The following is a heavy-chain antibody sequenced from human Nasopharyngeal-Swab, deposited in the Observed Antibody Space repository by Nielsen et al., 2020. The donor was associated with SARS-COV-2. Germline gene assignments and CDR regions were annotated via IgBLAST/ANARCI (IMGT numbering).Heavy chain of an antibody. CDR1: GYRFTAYW. Sequence: GESLKISCATSGYRFTAYWIAWVRQMPGKGLEWMGIIYPRDSATRYSPSFQGQVTISADKSISTAYLQWSSLKASDTAMYYCVRPEGVATSFKYYFQYGMDVWGQGTMVTVPS. D-gene: IGHD5-12*01. V-gene: IGHV5-51*01. CDR3: VRPEGVATSFKYYFQYGMDV. CDR2: IYPRDSAT. J-gene: IGHJ6*02.